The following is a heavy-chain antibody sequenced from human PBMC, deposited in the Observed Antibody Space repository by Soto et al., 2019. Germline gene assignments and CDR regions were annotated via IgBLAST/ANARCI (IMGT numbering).Heavy chain of an antibody. CDR2: IIPIFGAT. D-gene: IGHD3-10*01. CDR3: ATALSLAGNFYYGLDV. Sequence: QVQLVQSGTEVKKPGSSVKVSCKASGGTFTKYAISWVRQAPRQGLAWMGGIIPIFGATTYAETFQDRLTITADESTTTAYMQLTSLPSEDSAVYYFATALSLAGNFYYGLDVWGQGTTITVS. CDR1: GGTFTKYA. J-gene: IGHJ6*02. V-gene: IGHV1-69*01.